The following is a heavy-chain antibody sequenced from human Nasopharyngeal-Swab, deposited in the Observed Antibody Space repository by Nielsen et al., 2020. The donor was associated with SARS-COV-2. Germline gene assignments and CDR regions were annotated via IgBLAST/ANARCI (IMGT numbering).Heavy chain of an antibody. V-gene: IGHV4-61*02. Sequence: SETLSLTCTVSGGSISSGSYYWSWIRQPAGKGLEWIGRIYTSGSTNYNPSLKSRVTISVDTSKNQFSLKLSSVTAADTAVYYCATRLYCSSPSCYVGDAFDIWGQGTMVTVSS. CDR3: ATRLYCSSPSCYVGDAFDI. CDR2: IYTSGST. CDR1: GGSISSGSYY. D-gene: IGHD2-2*01. J-gene: IGHJ3*02.